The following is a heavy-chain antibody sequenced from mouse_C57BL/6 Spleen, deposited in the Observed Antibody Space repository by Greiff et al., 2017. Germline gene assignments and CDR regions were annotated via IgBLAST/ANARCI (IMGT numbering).Heavy chain of an antibody. Sequence: DVQLQESGAELVRPGASVKLSCTASGFNIKDDYMHWVKQRPEQGLEWIGWIDPENGDTEYASKFQGKATITADTSSNTAYLQLSSLTSEDTAVYYCTTVHYGSAFDYWGQGTTLTVSS. CDR2: IDPENGDT. CDR3: TTVHYGSAFDY. V-gene: IGHV14-4*01. CDR1: GFNIKDDY. D-gene: IGHD1-1*01. J-gene: IGHJ2*01.